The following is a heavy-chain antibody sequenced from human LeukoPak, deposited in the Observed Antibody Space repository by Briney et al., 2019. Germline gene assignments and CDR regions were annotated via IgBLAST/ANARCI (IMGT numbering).Heavy chain of an antibody. CDR2: ILYTGST. D-gene: IGHD4-17*01. J-gene: IGHJ4*02. V-gene: IGHV4-39*01. Sequence: PSETLSLTCTVSGGPISSGGSVSRSPSYWGWLRQPPGKGLEWIATILYTGSTYYNPSLKSRVTISSDTSKNQFSLKLTSVTAADTAVYYCARLRDYGPHLDYWGPGTLVTISS. CDR1: GGPISSGGSVSRSPSY. CDR3: ARLRDYGPHLDY.